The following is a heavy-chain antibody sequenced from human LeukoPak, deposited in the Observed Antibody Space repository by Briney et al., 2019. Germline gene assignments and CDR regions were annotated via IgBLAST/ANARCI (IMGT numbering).Heavy chain of an antibody. J-gene: IGHJ4*02. CDR2: IYHSGST. CDR1: GGSISSSNW. D-gene: IGHD2-15*01. Sequence: SETLSLTCAVSGGSISSSNWWSWVRQPPGKGLEWIGEIYHSGSTNYNPSLKSRVAISVDNSKNQFSLKLSSVTAADTAVYYCARELALSTVVAAPLDYWGQGTLVTVSS. V-gene: IGHV4-4*02. CDR3: ARELALSTVVAAPLDY.